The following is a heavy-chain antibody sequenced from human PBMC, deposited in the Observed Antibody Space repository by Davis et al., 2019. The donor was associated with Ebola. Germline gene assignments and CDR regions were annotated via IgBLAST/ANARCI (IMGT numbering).Heavy chain of an antibody. V-gene: IGHV1-3*01. J-gene: IGHJ4*02. Sequence: AASVKVSCKASGYTFTDFDMHWVCQAPGQGLEWMGWINAGNGNMRYSQKFQGRVTITRDTSASTVYMELSSLRSEDTAVYYCARDTGIRYVSLGYWGQGTLVIVSS. CDR1: GYTFTDFD. CDR3: ARDTGIRYVSLGY. D-gene: IGHD3-9*01. CDR2: INAGNGNM.